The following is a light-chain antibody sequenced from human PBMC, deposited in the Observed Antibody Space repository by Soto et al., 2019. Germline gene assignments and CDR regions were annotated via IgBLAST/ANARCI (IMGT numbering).Light chain of an antibody. CDR1: QTVSITY. Sequence: VLTQSPGTLSLSPGESATLSCRASQTVSITYLTWYQQKPGQAPRLLIFGASKRATGIPDRFSGSGSGRDFTLTISGLEPEDCAGYDWEKCGSSLLTPFSQGTRLDIK. V-gene: IGKV3-20*01. CDR2: GAS. CDR3: EKCGSSLLTP. J-gene: IGKJ5*01.